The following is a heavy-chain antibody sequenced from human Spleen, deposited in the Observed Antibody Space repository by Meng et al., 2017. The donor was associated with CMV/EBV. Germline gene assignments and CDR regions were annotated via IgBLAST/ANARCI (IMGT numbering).Heavy chain of an antibody. CDR1: GYTFTSYY. V-gene: IGHV1-46*01. Sequence: ASVKVSCKASGYTFTSYYMHWVRQAPGQGLEWMGIINPSGGSTSYAQKFQGRVTMTRDTSISTAYMELSRLRSDDTAVYYCARDGPRLRFLEWLLYTPTGMDVWGQGTTVTVSS. CDR2: INPSGGST. D-gene: IGHD3-3*01. J-gene: IGHJ6*02. CDR3: ARDGPRLRFLEWLLYTPTGMDV.